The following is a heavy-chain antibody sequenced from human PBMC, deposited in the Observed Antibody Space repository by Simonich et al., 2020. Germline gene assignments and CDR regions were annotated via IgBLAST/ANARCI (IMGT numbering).Heavy chain of an antibody. CDR3: ARVGGSYYSNFDY. CDR2: INSDGSST. V-gene: IGHV3-74*01. J-gene: IGHJ4*02. Sequence: GGSLRLSCAASGFTFISYLMHWVSQATGKRLVWVALINSDGSSTSYADSVKGRFTISRDNAKNTLYLQMNSLIAEDTAVYYCARVGGSYYSNFDYWGQGTLVTVSS. D-gene: IGHD1-26*01. CDR1: GFTFISYL.